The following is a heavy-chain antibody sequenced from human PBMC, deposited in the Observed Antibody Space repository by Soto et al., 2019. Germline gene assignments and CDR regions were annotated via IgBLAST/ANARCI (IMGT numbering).Heavy chain of an antibody. D-gene: IGHD1-26*01. CDR3: ARDFKWEILGEGHDAFDI. V-gene: IGHV1-46*01. J-gene: IGHJ3*02. CDR1: GYTFTSYY. CDR2: INPSGGST. Sequence: GASVKVSCKASGYTFTSYYMHWVRQAPGQGLEWMGIINPSGGSTSYAQKFQGRVTMTRDTSTSTVYMELSSLRSEDTAVYYCARDFKWEILGEGHDAFDICGQVTMVTVSS.